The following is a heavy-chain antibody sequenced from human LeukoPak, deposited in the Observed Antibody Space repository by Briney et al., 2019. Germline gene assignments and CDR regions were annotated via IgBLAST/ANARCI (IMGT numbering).Heavy chain of an antibody. CDR3: ATRALVVPAAMVPEAFDI. V-gene: IGHV4-30-4*01. D-gene: IGHD2-2*01. J-gene: IGHJ3*02. CDR2: IYYSGST. CDR1: GGSISSGDYY. Sequence: SQTLSLTCTVSGGSISSGDYYWSWIRQPPGKGLEWIGYIYYSGSTYYNPPLKSRVTISVDTSKNQFSLKLSSVTAADTAVYYCATRALVVPAAMVPEAFDIWGQGTMVTVSS.